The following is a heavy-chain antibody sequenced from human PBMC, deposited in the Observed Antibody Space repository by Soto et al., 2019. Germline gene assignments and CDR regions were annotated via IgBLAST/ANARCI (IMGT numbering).Heavy chain of an antibody. CDR3: AKAKRNITIFGVVSDYYYGMDV. Sequence: EVQLLESGGGLVQPGGSLRLSCAASGFTFSSYAMSWVRQAPGKGLEWVSAISGSGGSTYYADSVKGRFTISRDNSKNTRYLQMNSLRAEDTAVYYCAKAKRNITIFGVVSDYYYGMDVWGQGTTVTVSS. CDR1: GFTFSSYA. D-gene: IGHD3-3*01. J-gene: IGHJ6*02. CDR2: ISGSGGST. V-gene: IGHV3-23*01.